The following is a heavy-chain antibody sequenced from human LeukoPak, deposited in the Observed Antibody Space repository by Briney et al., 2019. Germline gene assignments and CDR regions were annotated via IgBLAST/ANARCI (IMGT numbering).Heavy chain of an antibody. CDR2: IKQDGSVK. V-gene: IGHV3-7*01. CDR1: GFTFSDYW. J-gene: IGHJ4*02. CDR3: ARIGYSSSSFDY. Sequence: GGSLRLSCAASGFTFSDYWMSWVRQAPGRGLEWVANIKQDGSVKYYVDSVKGRFTISRDNARNSLYLQMNSLRAEDTAFYYCARIGYSSSSFDYWGQGTLVTVSS. D-gene: IGHD6-6*01.